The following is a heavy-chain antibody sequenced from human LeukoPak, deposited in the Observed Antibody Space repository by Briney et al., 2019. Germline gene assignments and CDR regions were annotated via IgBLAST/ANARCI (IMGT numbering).Heavy chain of an antibody. Sequence: PGGSLRLSCAASGFTFDDYAMHWVRQAPGKGLEWVSLISGDGGSTYYADSVKGRFTISRDNSKNSLYLQMNSLRTEDTALYYCAEDRIAAVHLDAFDIWGQGTMVTVSS. J-gene: IGHJ3*02. CDR2: ISGDGGST. CDR1: GFTFDDYA. V-gene: IGHV3-43*02. CDR3: AEDRIAAVHLDAFDI. D-gene: IGHD6-13*01.